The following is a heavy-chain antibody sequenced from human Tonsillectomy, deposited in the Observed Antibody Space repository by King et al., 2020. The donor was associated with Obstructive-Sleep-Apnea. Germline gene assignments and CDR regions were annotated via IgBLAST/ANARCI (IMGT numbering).Heavy chain of an antibody. CDR1: GFTFSDYT. CDR2: IRSKAYGGTA. CDR3: ARDLGYHDSSGDYGGHLDY. D-gene: IGHD3-22*01. Sequence: QLVQSGGGLVQPGRSLRLSCTASGFTFSDYTMSWFRQAPGKGLEWVGLIRSKAYGGTADYAASVKGRFTISRDDSKSIAYLQMNSLKTEDTAVYYCARDLGYHDSSGDYGGHLDYWGQGTRVTVSS. V-gene: IGHV3-49*03. J-gene: IGHJ4*02.